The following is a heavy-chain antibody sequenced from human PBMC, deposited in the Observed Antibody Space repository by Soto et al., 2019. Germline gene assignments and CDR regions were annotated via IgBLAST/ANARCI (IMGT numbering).Heavy chain of an antibody. V-gene: IGHV3-13*01. CDR1: GFTFSSYD. Sequence: EVQLVESGGGLVQPGGSLRLSCAASGFTFSSYDMHWVRQATGKGLEWVSAIGTAGDTYYPGSVKGRFTISRENAKNSFDLQKNRPRAGDTAVYYCARGGRDGYNGADYWGQGTLVTVSS. CDR2: IGTAGDT. J-gene: IGHJ4*02. D-gene: IGHD5-12*01. CDR3: ARGGRDGYNGADY.